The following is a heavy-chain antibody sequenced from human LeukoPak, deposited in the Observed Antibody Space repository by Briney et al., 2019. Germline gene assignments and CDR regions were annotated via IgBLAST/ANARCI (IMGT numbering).Heavy chain of an antibody. CDR3: ARVPGFYYDSSGFLY. V-gene: IGHV3-74*01. Sequence: GGSLRLSCAASGFTFSSYWMHWVRRAPGEGLVWVSRINSDGSSASYADSVKGRFTISRDNAKNTLYLQMNSLRAEDTAVYYCARVPGFYYDSSGFLYWGQGALVTASS. CDR2: INSDGSSA. CDR1: GFTFSSYW. J-gene: IGHJ4*02. D-gene: IGHD3-22*01.